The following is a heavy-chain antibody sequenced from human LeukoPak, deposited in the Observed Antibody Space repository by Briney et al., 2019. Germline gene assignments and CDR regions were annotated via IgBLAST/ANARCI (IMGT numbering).Heavy chain of an antibody. Sequence: GGSLRLSCAASGFTFSSHWMHWVRQAPGGGLVWVSRINNRGRDTTYADFVEGRFTISRDNAKNMLYLQMNSLRAEDTAVYYCARGSYGPDIWGQGTMVTVSS. CDR3: ARGSYGPDI. CDR2: INNRGRDT. CDR1: GFTFSSHW. J-gene: IGHJ3*02. V-gene: IGHV3-74*01. D-gene: IGHD3-16*01.